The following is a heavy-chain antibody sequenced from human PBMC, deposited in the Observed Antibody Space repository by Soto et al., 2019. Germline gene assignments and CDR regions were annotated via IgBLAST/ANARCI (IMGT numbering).Heavy chain of an antibody. D-gene: IGHD6-19*01. Sequence: GESLKISGKGSGYIFTSYWSGWVRQRPGKGLEWMVIIYPGDSDTRYSPSFQGQVTISADKSISTAYLQWRSLNASDTAMYYCARHNSQARSWEKNTVAGGMDVSGQGTTVTVSS. J-gene: IGHJ6*02. CDR1: GYIFTSYW. CDR2: IYPGDSDT. CDR3: ARHNSQARSWEKNTVAGGMDV. V-gene: IGHV5-51*01.